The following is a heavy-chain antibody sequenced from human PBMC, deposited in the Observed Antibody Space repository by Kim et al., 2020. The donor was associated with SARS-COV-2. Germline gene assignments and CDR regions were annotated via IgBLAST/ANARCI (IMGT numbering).Heavy chain of an antibody. CDR2: IYIGGST. J-gene: IGHJ4*01. V-gene: IGHV3-53*01. CDR3: ARVTSSGYYYPYYFDY. CDR1: GFTVSSNY. D-gene: IGHD3-22*01. Sequence: GGSLRLSCAASGFTVSSNYMSWVRQAPGKGLEWVSVIYIGGSTYYADSVEGRFTISRDNSKNTLYLQMNSLRAEDTAVYYCARVTSSGYYYPYYFDYWG.